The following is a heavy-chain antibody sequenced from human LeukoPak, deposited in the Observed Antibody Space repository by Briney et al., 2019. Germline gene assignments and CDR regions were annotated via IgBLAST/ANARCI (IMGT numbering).Heavy chain of an antibody. CDR2: ISSSGDYI. CDR3: VTESVGEFGSGNFFDL. J-gene: IGHJ4*02. CDR1: EFAFGDFY. V-gene: IGHV3-11*01. D-gene: IGHD3-16*01. Sequence: GGSLRLSCAASEFAFGDFYMSWVRQAPGKGLEWISYISSSGDYIYYADSVKGRLTISRDNAKNSLYLQMNNLRAEDTAVYYCVTESVGEFGSGNFFDLWGQGNMVTVSS.